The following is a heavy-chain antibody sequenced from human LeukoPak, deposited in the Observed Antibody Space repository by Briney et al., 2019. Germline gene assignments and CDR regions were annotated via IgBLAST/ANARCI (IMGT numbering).Heavy chain of an antibody. J-gene: IGHJ4*02. Sequence: SETLSLPCAVYGGSFSGYYWSWIRQPPGKGLEWIGEINHSGSTNYNPSLKSRVTISVDTSKNQFSLKLSSVTAADTAVYYCARGRLLHYWGQGTLVTVSS. CDR3: ARGRLLHY. CDR2: INHSGST. CDR1: GGSFSGYY. V-gene: IGHV4-34*01.